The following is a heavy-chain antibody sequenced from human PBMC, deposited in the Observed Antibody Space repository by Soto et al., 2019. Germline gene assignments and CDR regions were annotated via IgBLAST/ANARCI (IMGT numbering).Heavy chain of an antibody. CDR1: GYTFIRYG. D-gene: IGHD3-16*01. V-gene: IGHV1-18*01. CDR2: ISPYDDNT. CDR3: TRGGYYDNNWGNLSHYGLDV. Sequence: QVQLVQSAGEVKKPGASVKVSCRASGYTFIRYGIAWVRQAPGQGPEWMGWISPYDDNTIYAQKFQGRVTMTTDTSTRTVSMYLRNLRSNDTAMYYCTRGGYYDNNWGNLSHYGLDVWGQGTSVTVSS. J-gene: IGHJ6*02.